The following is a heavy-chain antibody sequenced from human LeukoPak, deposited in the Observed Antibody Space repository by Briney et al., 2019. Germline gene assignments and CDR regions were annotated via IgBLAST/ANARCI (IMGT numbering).Heavy chain of an antibody. J-gene: IGHJ6*03. CDR3: ARDKVVVVPAAIYYYYYMDV. V-gene: IGHV3-30*02. D-gene: IGHD2-2*01. CDR1: GFTFSNYG. Sequence: PGGSLRLSCAASGFTFSNYGMHWVRQVPGKGLEWVAFIGYDGSHKYYADFVKGRFTISRDNAKNSLYLQMNSLRAEDTAVYYCARDKVVVVPAAIYYYYYMDVWGKGTTVTVSS. CDR2: IGYDGSHK.